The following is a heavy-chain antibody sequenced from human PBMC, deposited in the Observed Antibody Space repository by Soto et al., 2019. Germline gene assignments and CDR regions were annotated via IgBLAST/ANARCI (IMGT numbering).Heavy chain of an antibody. D-gene: IGHD1-1*01. J-gene: IGHJ6*02. CDR1: GFIFGTYG. Sequence: QVQLVESGGGVVQPGRSLRLSCSACGFIFGTYGMDWVRQAPGKGLEWVALISYDGNKEFYADSVKGRFTISRDNSRNTLFLHMNSLKPTDTAMYYCAKETATSVDYYYIYGLDVWGPGTTVSVSS. CDR2: ISYDGNKE. V-gene: IGHV3-30*18. CDR3: AKETATSVDYYYIYGLDV.